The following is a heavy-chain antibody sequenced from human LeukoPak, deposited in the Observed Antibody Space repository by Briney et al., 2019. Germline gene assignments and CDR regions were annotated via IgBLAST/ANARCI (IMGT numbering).Heavy chain of an antibody. CDR1: GFTFSSYG. J-gene: IGHJ3*02. Sequence: GGSLRLSCAASGFTFSSYGMHLVRQAPGKGREWVSYISSSSSTIYYADSVKGRFTISRDNAKNSLYLQMNSLRAEDTAVYYCARRYCSGGSCYPDAFDIWGQGTMVTVSS. V-gene: IGHV3-48*01. CDR3: ARRYCSGGSCYPDAFDI. CDR2: ISSSSSTI. D-gene: IGHD2-15*01.